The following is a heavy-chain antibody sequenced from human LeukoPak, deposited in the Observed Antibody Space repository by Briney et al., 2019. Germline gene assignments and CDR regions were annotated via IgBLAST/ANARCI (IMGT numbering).Heavy chain of an antibody. J-gene: IGHJ4*02. V-gene: IGHV3-23*01. CDR1: GFTLSSYA. Sequence: GGSLRLSCAASGFTLSSYAMGWVRQAPGKGLEWVSAISGSGGSTYYADSVKGRFTISRDNSKNTLYLQMNSLRAEDTAVYYCAKDDGWYPLRGYFDYWGQGTLVTVSS. D-gene: IGHD6-19*01. CDR3: AKDDGWYPLRGYFDY. CDR2: ISGSGGST.